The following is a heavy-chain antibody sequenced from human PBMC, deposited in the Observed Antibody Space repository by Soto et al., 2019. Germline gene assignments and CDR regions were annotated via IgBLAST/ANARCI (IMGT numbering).Heavy chain of an antibody. CDR1: GFTFSDPW. CDR3: ARGFGIDY. J-gene: IGHJ4*02. Sequence: EVQLVESGGGLVQPGGSLRLSCAASGFTFSDPWMTWVRQAPGKGLEWVANINQDGNEKHYVDSVKGRFTISRDNAKKSLYLQMTSLRAEDTAIYYSARGFGIDYWGQGTLVIVSS. D-gene: IGHD3-16*01. V-gene: IGHV3-7*04. CDR2: INQDGNEK.